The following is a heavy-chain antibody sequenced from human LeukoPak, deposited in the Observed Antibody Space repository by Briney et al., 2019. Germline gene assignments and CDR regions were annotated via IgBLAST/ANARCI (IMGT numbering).Heavy chain of an antibody. CDR1: GYTFTSYG. CDR2: ISAYNGNT. V-gene: IGHV1-18*01. Sequence: ASVKVSCKASGYTFTSYGISWVRQAPGQGLEWMGWISAYNGNTNYAQKLQGRVAMTTDTSTSTAYMELRSLRSDDTAVYYCARGGLAGTSLAWFDPWGQGTLVTVSS. J-gene: IGHJ5*02. CDR3: ARGGLAGTSLAWFDP. D-gene: IGHD6-19*01.